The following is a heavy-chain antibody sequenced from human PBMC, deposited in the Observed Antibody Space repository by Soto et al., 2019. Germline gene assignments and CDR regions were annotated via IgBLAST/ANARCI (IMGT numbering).Heavy chain of an antibody. CDR3: ASGVNYKSGYHYYRMAV. V-gene: IGHV1-18*01. J-gene: IGHJ6*01. CDR2: ISAYNGNT. D-gene: IGHD3-10*01. Sequence: GASVKVSCKASGYTFTSYGISWVRPAPGQGLEWMGWISAYNGNTNYAQKLQGRVTMTTDTSTSTAYMELRSLRSDDTAVYYCASGVNYKSGYHYYRMAVWGQGTTVTGSS. CDR1: GYTFTSYG.